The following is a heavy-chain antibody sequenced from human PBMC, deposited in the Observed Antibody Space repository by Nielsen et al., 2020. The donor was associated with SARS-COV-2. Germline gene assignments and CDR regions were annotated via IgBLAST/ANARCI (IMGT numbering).Heavy chain of an antibody. Sequence: VRQMPGKGLEWMGRIAPGDSYISYSPSFQSHVTISADKSTTTANLQWSGLKASDTAMYYCARHSYQYYYDSSGYYYFDSWGQGTQVTVSS. J-gene: IGHJ4*02. CDR3: ARHSYQYYYDSSGYYYFDS. CDR2: IAPGDSYI. D-gene: IGHD3-22*01. V-gene: IGHV5-10-1*01.